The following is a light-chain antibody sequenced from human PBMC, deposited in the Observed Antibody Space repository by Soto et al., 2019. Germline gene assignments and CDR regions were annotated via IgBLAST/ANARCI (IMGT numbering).Light chain of an antibody. CDR3: QQYYDYPPLI. J-gene: IGKJ4*01. Sequence: EIVMTQSPATLSVSPGERATLSCRASRNINRKLAWYQQKPGQAPRLLISGASTRATGIPARFSVSGSGTELTLTISSLQSEDFAVYYCQQYYDYPPLIFGGGTKVEIK. CDR1: RNINRK. CDR2: GAS. V-gene: IGKV3-15*01.